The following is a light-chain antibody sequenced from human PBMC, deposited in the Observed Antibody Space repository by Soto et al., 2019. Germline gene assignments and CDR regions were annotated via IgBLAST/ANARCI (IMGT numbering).Light chain of an antibody. CDR2: WAS. CDR1: QSVLYSSNNKNY. Sequence: DIVMTQSPDSLAVSLGERATINCKSSQSVLYSSNNKNYLAWYQQRPGQPPKLLIYWASTRESGVPDRFSGSGSGTDFTLTITSLQAEDVAVYYCQQYESTPHTFGQGNKLEIK. CDR3: QQYESTPHT. J-gene: IGKJ2*01. V-gene: IGKV4-1*01.